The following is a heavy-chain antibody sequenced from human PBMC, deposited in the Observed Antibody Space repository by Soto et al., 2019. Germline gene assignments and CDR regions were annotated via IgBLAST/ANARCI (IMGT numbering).Heavy chain of an antibody. CDR2: TYYRSKWYY. J-gene: IGHJ5*02. V-gene: IGHV6-1*01. D-gene: IGHD1-26*01. Sequence: SQALSLPSAISGDSVSSNNTACILIRHSPSRGLEWLGRTYYRSKWYYDYAVSVKSRITVNPDTSNNQISLQLNSVTPKDTAVYYCARDVGASTWFDPWGQGILVIVSS. CDR3: ARDVGASTWFDP. CDR1: GDSVSSNNTA.